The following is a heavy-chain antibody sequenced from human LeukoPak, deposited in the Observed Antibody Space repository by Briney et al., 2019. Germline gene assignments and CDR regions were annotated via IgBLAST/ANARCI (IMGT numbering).Heavy chain of an antibody. CDR3: ARDARGYCSSTSCFKSLGY. J-gene: IGHJ4*02. Sequence: ASVKVSCKASGYTFTSYGISWVRQAPGQGLEWMGWISGYDGDTSYGQKVQGRFSMATDASTRTAYMELRSLRSDDTAVYYCARDARGYCSSTSCFKSLGYWGQGTLVTVSS. V-gene: IGHV1-18*01. D-gene: IGHD2-2*01. CDR2: ISGYDGDT. CDR1: GYTFTSYG.